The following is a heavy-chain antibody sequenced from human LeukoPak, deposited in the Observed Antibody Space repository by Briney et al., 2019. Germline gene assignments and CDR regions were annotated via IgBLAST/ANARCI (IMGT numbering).Heavy chain of an antibody. CDR2: ISGSGGST. J-gene: IGHJ4*02. D-gene: IGHD4-17*01. CDR1: GFTFSSYA. CDR3: ASLPRAGPYGDPFDY. Sequence: PGGSLRLSCAASGFTFSSYAMSWVRQAPGKGLEWVSAISGSGGSTYYADSVKGRFTISRDNSKNTLYLQMNSLRAEDTAVYYCASLPRAGPYGDPFDYWGQGTLVTVSS. V-gene: IGHV3-23*01.